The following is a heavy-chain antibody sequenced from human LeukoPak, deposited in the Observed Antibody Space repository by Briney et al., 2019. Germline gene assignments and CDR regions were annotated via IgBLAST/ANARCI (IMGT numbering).Heavy chain of an antibody. V-gene: IGHV3-21*01. CDR2: ISSSSSYI. Sequence: KSGGSLRLSCAASGFTFSSYSMNWVRQAPGKGLEWVSSISSSSSYIYYADSVKGRFTISRDNAKNSLYLQMNSLRAEDTAVYYCATSIVGEYYFDYWGQGTLVTVSS. CDR3: ATSIVGEYYFDY. D-gene: IGHD1-26*01. J-gene: IGHJ4*02. CDR1: GFTFSSYS.